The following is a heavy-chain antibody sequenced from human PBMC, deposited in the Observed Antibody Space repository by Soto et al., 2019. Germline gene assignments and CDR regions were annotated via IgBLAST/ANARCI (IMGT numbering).Heavy chain of an antibody. CDR3: ARENYYYGLDV. V-gene: IGHV3-66*01. CDR2: INNAYST. J-gene: IGHJ6*02. CDR1: GFDASVNF. Sequence: QPGGSLRLSCAASGFDASVNFMTWVRQAPGKGLEWVSAINNAYSTFYADSVKGRFTISRDNSKNTVYLQMNSLRVEDTAMYHCARENYYYGLDVWGQGTAVTVS.